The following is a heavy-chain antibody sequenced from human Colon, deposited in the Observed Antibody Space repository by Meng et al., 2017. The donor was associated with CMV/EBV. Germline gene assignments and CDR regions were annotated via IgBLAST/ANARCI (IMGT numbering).Heavy chain of an antibody. D-gene: IGHD6-19*01. CDR2: ITSRSNYI. V-gene: IGHV3-21*01. CDR3: ASDPTIAVAGTGVYYYYGMDV. Sequence: GESLKISCAASGFIFSDYAIHWVRQAPGKGLEWVASITSRSNYIFYGDSVKGRFTISRDNAKNSLYLQMNSLRAEDTAVYYCASDPTIAVAGTGVYYYYGMDVWGQGTTVTVSS. CDR1: GFIFSDYA. J-gene: IGHJ6*02.